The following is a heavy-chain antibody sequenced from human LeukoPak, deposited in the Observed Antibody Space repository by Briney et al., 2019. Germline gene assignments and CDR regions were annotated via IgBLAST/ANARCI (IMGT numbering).Heavy chain of an antibody. CDR1: GGTLSTHA. Sequence: ASVKVSCKASGGTLSTHAISWVRQAPGQGLEWMGGITPIFGRANYAQKFHGRVTITTEESTSTAYMELSSLRSEDTAVYYCARVHCTSTVCYTGWFDPWGQGTLVTVSS. J-gene: IGHJ5*02. CDR3: ARVHCTSTVCYTGWFDP. D-gene: IGHD2-2*02. V-gene: IGHV1-69*05. CDR2: ITPIFGRA.